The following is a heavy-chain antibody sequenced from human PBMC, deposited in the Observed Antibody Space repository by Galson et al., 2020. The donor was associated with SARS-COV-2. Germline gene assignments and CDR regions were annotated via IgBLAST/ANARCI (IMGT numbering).Heavy chain of an antibody. D-gene: IGHD3-10*02. J-gene: IGHJ4*02. CDR1: GFTFSSYA. CDR2: ISYDGSNK. Sequence: QLGESLKISCAASGFTFSSYAMHWVRQAPGKGLEWVAVISYDGSNKYYADSVKGRFTISRDNSKNTLYLQMNSLRAEDTAVYYCARDEGPTFAIDYWGQGTLVTVSS. V-gene: IGHV3-30*04. CDR3: ARDEGPTFAIDY.